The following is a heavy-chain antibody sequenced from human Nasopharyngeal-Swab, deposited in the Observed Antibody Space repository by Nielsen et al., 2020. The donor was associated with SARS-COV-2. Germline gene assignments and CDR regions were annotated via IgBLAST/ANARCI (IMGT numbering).Heavy chain of an antibody. CDR2: ISGSGGST. D-gene: IGHD4-23*01. Sequence: GESLKISCAASGFTFSSYAMSWVRQAPGKGLEWVSVISGSGGSTYYADSVKGRFTISRDNSKNTLYLQMNSLRAEDTAVYYCAKDRATVVTPVDYWGQGTLVTVSS. CDR3: AKDRATVVTPVDY. V-gene: IGHV3-23*01. J-gene: IGHJ4*02. CDR1: GFTFSSYA.